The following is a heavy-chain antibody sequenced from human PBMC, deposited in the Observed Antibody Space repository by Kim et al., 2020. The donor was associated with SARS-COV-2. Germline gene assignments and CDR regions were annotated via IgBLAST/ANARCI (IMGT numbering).Heavy chain of an antibody. D-gene: IGHD3-16*01. CDR3: AKGRNRYDYVWGTKPLGY. J-gene: IGHJ4*02. Sequence: KGRFTISRDNAKNSLYLQMNSLRAEDTALYYCAKGRNRYDYVWGTKPLGYWGQGTLVTVSS. V-gene: IGHV3-9*01.